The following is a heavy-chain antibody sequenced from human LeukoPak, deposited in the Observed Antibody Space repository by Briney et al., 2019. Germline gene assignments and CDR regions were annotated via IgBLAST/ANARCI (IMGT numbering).Heavy chain of an antibody. J-gene: IGHJ6*03. D-gene: IGHD2-2*01. V-gene: IGHV3-23*01. CDR3: AKMYCSSTSCAFSYYMDV. CDR1: GFTFTSYT. Sequence: PGGSLRLSCVASGFTFTSYTMNWVRRAPGKGLEWGSDISGSGGSTYYADSVKGRFTISRDNSKNTLYLQMNSLRAEDTAVYYCAKMYCSSTSCAFSYYMDVWGKGTTVTVSS. CDR2: ISGSGGST.